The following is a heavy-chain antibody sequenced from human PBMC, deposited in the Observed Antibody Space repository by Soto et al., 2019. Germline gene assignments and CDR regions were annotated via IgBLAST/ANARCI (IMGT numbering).Heavy chain of an antibody. CDR2: ITGSGGCT. D-gene: IGHD1-26*01. J-gene: IGHJ4*02. Sequence: GSLRLSCAASGFTFSRSAMTWVRQAPGKGLEWVSAITGSGGCTYYADSVKVRFAISRDNSKNTLYLQMDSLRAGDTAVYYCAKSTGCIGGIFNWGQGTQVSVSS. V-gene: IGHV3-23*01. CDR1: GFTFSRSA. CDR3: AKSTGCIGGIFN.